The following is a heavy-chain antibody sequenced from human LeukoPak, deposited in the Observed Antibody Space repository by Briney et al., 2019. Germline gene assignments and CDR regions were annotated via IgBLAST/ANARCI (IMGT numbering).Heavy chain of an antibody. V-gene: IGHV4-59*01. CDR1: GGSISSYY. CDR2: IYYSGST. CDR3: AREIVAGIVDY. D-gene: IGHD6-19*01. J-gene: IGHJ4*02. Sequence: SETLSLTCTVSGGSISSYYWSWIRQPPGKGLEWIGYIYYSGSTNYIPSLKSRVTISVDTSKNQFSLKLSSVTAADTAVYYCAREIVAGIVDYWGQGTLVTVSS.